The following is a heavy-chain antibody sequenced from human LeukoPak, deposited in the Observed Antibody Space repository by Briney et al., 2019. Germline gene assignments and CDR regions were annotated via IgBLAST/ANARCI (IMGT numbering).Heavy chain of an antibody. CDR2: IKQDGSEK. V-gene: IGHV3-7*01. D-gene: IGHD6-19*01. CDR3: ARRGTIAVPVFWFDP. CDR1: GFTFTSYW. J-gene: IGHJ5*02. Sequence: GGSLRLSCVASGFTFTSYWMSWVRQAPGKGLEWVAYIKQDGSEKYYLDSLEGRFTISRDNAKNSVYLQINRLRAEDTAVYYCARRGTIAVPVFWFDPWGQGTLVIVSS.